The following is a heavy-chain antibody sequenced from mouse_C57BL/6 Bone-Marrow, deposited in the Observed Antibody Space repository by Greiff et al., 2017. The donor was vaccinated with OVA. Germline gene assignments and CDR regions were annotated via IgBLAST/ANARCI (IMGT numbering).Heavy chain of an antibody. Sequence: QVQLQQSGPELVKPGASVKISCKASGYAFSSSWMNWVKQRPGKGLEWIGRIYPGDGDTNYNGKFKGKATLTADKSSSTAYMQLSSRTSEDSAVYFCARKGYGNHWYFDVWGTGTTVTVSS. D-gene: IGHD2-10*02. CDR2: IYPGDGDT. CDR3: ARKGYGNHWYFDV. V-gene: IGHV1-82*01. J-gene: IGHJ1*03. CDR1: GYAFSSSW.